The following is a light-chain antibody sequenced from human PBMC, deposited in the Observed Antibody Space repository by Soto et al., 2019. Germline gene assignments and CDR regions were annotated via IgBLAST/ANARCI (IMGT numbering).Light chain of an antibody. CDR3: QQSHTNPLT. Sequence: DIQMTQSPSSLSASVGDRVTITCRASQSISSYLNWYQQKPGKAPKLLIYAASSLQSGVPSRFSGSGSGTEFTLTISSLQLEDFATYYCQQSHTNPLTFGGGTKVEIK. CDR2: AAS. J-gene: IGKJ4*01. CDR1: QSISSY. V-gene: IGKV1-39*01.